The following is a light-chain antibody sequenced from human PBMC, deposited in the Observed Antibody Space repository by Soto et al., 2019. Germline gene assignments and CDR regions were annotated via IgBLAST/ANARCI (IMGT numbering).Light chain of an antibody. CDR1: QSVNTN. CDR3: QQYNNWPSWT. CDR2: GAS. V-gene: IGKV3-15*01. J-gene: IGKJ1*01. Sequence: EIMVTQSPATLSVSPGERATLSCRASQSVNTNFAWYQQKPGQAPRLLIYGASTRATGIPSKFSGRGSGTEFTLTISSLQSEDSAVYYCQQYNNWPSWTFGQGTKVDIK.